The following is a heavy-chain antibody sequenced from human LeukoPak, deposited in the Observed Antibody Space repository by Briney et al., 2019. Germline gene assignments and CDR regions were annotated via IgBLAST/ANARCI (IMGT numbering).Heavy chain of an antibody. Sequence: SETLSLTCAVYGGSFSGYYWSWIRQPPGKGLEWIGEINHSGSTNYYPSLKSRVTISVDTSKNQFSLKLSSVTAADTAVYYCATGSPLYDFWSGFYPNPTTEYYFDYWGQGTLVTVSS. V-gene: IGHV4-34*01. J-gene: IGHJ4*02. CDR3: ATGSPLYDFWSGFYPNPTTEYYFDY. CDR1: GGSFSGYY. D-gene: IGHD3-3*01. CDR2: INHSGST.